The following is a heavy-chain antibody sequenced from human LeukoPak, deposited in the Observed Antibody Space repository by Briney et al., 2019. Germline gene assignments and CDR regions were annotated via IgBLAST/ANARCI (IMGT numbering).Heavy chain of an antibody. J-gene: IGHJ4*02. CDR2: ISGSDAGT. Sequence: GGSLRLSCAASGFTFNNYAMSWVRQAPGKGLEWVSAISGSDAGTFYADSVKGRFTISRDNSKNTLYLQMNSLRAEDAAVSFCAKAPLGRCTGVICYYIDYWGQGTLVTVSS. CDR3: AKAPLGRCTGVICYYIDY. V-gene: IGHV3-23*01. D-gene: IGHD2-15*01. CDR1: GFTFNNYA.